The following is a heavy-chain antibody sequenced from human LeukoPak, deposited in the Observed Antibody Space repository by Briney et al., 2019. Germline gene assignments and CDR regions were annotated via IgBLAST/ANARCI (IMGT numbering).Heavy chain of an antibody. CDR3: ARGNYDSSGYYRNSMYYFDY. J-gene: IGHJ4*02. Sequence: GGSLRLSCAASGFTFSSYSINWVRQAPGRGLEGVLSISSSSSYIYYADSVKGRFTIPRDNAKNSLYLQMNSLRAEDTAVYYCARGNYDSSGYYRNSMYYFDYWGQGTLVTVSS. CDR1: GFTFSSYS. CDR2: ISSSSSYI. V-gene: IGHV3-21*01. D-gene: IGHD3-22*01.